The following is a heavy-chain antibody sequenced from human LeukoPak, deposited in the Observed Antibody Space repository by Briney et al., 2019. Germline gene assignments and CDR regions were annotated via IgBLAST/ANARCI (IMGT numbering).Heavy chain of an antibody. V-gene: IGHV3-23*01. Sequence: GGSLRLSCAASGFTFNNYAMSWVRQAPGKGPEWVSGISGSGGNSYYADSVKGRFTISRDNSKNTLYLQMNSLRADDTAVYYCARALSQELIRFSQDWGQGTLVSVSS. CDR1: GFTFNNYA. D-gene: IGHD1-1*01. CDR3: ARALSQELIRFSQD. CDR2: ISGSGGNS. J-gene: IGHJ1*01.